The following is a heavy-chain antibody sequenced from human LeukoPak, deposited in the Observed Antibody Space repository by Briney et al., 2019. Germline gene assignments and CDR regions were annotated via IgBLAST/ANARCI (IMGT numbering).Heavy chain of an antibody. D-gene: IGHD3-3*01. CDR1: GGSFSGYY. CDR2: INHSGST. J-gene: IGHJ5*02. CDR3: ARQGDYDFWSGYPNWFDP. Sequence: SETLSLTCAVYGGSFSGYYWSWIRQPPGKGLEWIGEINHSGSTNYNPSLKSRVTISVDTSKNQFSLKLSSVTAADTAVYYCARQGDYDFWSGYPNWFDPWGQGTLVTVSS. V-gene: IGHV4-34*01.